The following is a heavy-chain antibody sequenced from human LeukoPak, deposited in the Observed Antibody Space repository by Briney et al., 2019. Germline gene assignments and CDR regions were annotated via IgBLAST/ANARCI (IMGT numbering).Heavy chain of an antibody. CDR1: GFTFSDYY. CDR2: ISRSGTTI. CDR3: ARLRVYVWFDP. Sequence: PGGSLRLSCAASGFTFSDYYMSWIRQAPGKGLEWVSYISRSGTTIYYADSVKGRFTIPRDNAKNSLYLQMNSLRAEDTAVYYCARLRVYVWFDPWGQGTLVTVSS. D-gene: IGHD5/OR15-5a*01. V-gene: IGHV3-11*04. J-gene: IGHJ5*02.